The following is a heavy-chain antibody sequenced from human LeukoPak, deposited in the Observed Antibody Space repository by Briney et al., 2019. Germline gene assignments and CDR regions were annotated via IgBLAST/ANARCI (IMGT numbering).Heavy chain of an antibody. CDR2: MNPNSGNT. Sequence: GASVKVSCKASGYTFTSYDINWVRQATGQGLEWMGWMNPNSGNTGYAQKFQGRVTMTRNTSISTAYMELSSLRSEDTAVYYCARADCSSTSCYTDMGGYYYYYYMDVWGKGTTVTVSS. J-gene: IGHJ6*03. CDR3: ARADCSSTSCYTDMGGYYYYYYMDV. V-gene: IGHV1-8*01. CDR1: GYTFTSYD. D-gene: IGHD2-2*02.